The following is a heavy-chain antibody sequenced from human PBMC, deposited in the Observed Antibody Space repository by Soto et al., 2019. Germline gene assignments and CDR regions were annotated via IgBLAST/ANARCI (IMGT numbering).Heavy chain of an antibody. V-gene: IGHV3-7*01. J-gene: IGHJ6*03. CDR3: ASSTSFDRPTDYYYYMDV. CDR1: GFTCSSYW. Sequence: PGGSLRLSCAASGFTCSSYWMSWVRQAPGKGLEWVANIKQDGSEKYYVDSVKGRFTISRDNAKNSLYLQMNSLRAEDTAVYYCASSTSFDRPTDYYYYMDVWGKGTTVTVSS. D-gene: IGHD2-2*01. CDR2: IKQDGSEK.